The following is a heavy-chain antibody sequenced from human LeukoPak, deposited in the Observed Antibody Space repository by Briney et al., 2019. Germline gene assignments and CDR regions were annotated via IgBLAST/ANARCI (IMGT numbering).Heavy chain of an antibody. D-gene: IGHD4-11*01. J-gene: IGHJ4*01. V-gene: IGHV3-33*01. CDR3: ARDAQRGFDYSNSLEY. CDR1: GCICSHYG. Sequence: GRSLRLSCAASGCICSHYGMHWVRQAPGKGLEWVAVIWSDGSNRFYADSVKGRFTISRDNSQKTLFLQMNSLRAEDTAIYYCARDAQRGFDYSNSLEYWGHGTLVTVSS. CDR2: IWSDGSNR.